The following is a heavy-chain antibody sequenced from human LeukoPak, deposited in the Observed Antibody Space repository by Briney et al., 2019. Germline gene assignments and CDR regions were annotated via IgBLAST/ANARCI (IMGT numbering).Heavy chain of an antibody. CDR3: ARGGTMYYGSGNFDY. CDR1: GFTFSSYA. Sequence: GGSLRLSCTTSGFTFSSYAMSWVRQAPGKGLEWVSAISGIGGSTYYADSVKGRFTTSRDNSKNMLYLQMNSLSGEDTAVYSCARGGTMYYGSGNFDYWGQGTLVTVSS. J-gene: IGHJ4*02. CDR2: ISGIGGST. V-gene: IGHV3-23*01. D-gene: IGHD3-10*01.